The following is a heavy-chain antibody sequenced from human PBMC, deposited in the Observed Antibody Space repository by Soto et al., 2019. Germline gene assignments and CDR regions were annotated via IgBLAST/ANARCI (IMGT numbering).Heavy chain of an antibody. CDR2: IYFNGNT. J-gene: IGHJ4*02. CDR1: SDSFSKYY. D-gene: IGHD3-16*01. Sequence: PSETLSLTCTVSSDSFSKYYWSWIRQPPGKGLEWIGYIYFNGNTNYNPSLKRRVTISIDTSKKQISLNLTSVTDADTAVYYCASVTFGGVVLAHWGQGTLVTVSS. V-gene: IGHV4-59*01. CDR3: ASVTFGGVVLAH.